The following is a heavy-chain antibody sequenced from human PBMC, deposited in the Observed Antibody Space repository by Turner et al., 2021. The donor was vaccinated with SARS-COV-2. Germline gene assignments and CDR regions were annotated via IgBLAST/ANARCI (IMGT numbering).Heavy chain of an antibody. D-gene: IGHD4-17*01. J-gene: IGHJ4*02. CDR3: ARTLPYGDYHDY. Sequence: EVQLVESGGGLVQPGGSLRLSCAASVFTVSSNYMSWVRQAPGKGLEWVSVVYSGGSTYYADSVKGRFTISRDNSKNTLYLQMNSLRAEDTAVYYSARTLPYGDYHDYWGQGTLVTVSS. CDR2: VYSGGST. V-gene: IGHV3-66*01. CDR1: VFTVSSNY.